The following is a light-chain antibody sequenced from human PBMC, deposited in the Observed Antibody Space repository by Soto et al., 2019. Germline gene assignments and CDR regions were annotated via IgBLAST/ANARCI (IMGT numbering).Light chain of an antibody. CDR1: QSVFTY. Sequence: EIVWTQSQATMSLYPGERATISCRASQSVFTYLAWYQQKPGQAPRLLIFGASIRVTGIPDRFIGSGSGTDFTLTISRLEPEDFAVYYCQQYKNWPLFGQGTRLEIK. V-gene: IGKV3-11*01. J-gene: IGKJ5*01. CDR3: QQYKNWPL. CDR2: GAS.